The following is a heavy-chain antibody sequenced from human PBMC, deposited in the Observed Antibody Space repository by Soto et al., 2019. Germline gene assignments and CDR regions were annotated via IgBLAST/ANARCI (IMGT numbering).Heavy chain of an antibody. CDR3: TRGSATAAGSFDY. V-gene: IGHV3-72*01. D-gene: IGHD6-13*01. J-gene: IGHJ4*02. Sequence: GGSLRLSCAASGFIFSDHYMDWVRQAPGKGLEWVGRSRNKANSYTTEYAASVKGRFTVSRDDSKNSLYLQMNSLKTEDTAVYFCTRGSATAAGSFDYWGQGTLVTVSS. CDR1: GFIFSDHY. CDR2: SRNKANSYTT.